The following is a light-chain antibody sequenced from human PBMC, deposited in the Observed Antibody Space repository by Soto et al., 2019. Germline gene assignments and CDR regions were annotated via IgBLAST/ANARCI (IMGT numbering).Light chain of an antibody. CDR2: DAS. Sequence: DIVMTQSPATLSVSPGERATLSCRASQSIRTDLAWYQQKPGQAPRLLIYDASNRATGIPARFSGSGSGTDFTLTISSLEPEDSAVYYCQQRHMWPITFGQGTRLEIK. CDR1: QSIRTD. J-gene: IGKJ5*01. V-gene: IGKV3-11*01. CDR3: QQRHMWPIT.